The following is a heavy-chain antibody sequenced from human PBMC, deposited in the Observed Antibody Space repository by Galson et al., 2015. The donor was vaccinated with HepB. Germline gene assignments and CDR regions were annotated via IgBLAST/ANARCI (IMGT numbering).Heavy chain of an antibody. Sequence: SVKVSCKASGFTFTSYDINWVRQATGQGLEWMGWMNPDSGNTGYAQKFQGRFAVSRDNAKNSLYLQMNSLRAEDTAVYYCARIAAAQNFHFDHWGQGTLVTVSS. V-gene: IGHV1-8*01. CDR1: GFTFTSYD. CDR3: ARIAAAQNFHFDH. J-gene: IGHJ4*02. CDR2: MNPDSGNT. D-gene: IGHD6-13*01.